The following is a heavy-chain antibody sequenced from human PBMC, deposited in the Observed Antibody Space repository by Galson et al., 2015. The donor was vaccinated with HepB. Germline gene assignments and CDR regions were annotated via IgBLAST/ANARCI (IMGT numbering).Heavy chain of an antibody. Sequence: SLRLSCAASRFSFRDYGMHWVRQAPGKGLEWVASASNDGSIKYYADSVEGRFTISRDNSKHILYLQMSSLRVADTALYYCTRGPSHGAFDYWGQGTLVAVSS. CDR2: ASNDGSIK. CDR3: TRGPSHGAFDY. D-gene: IGHD3-10*01. CDR1: RFSFRDYG. V-gene: IGHV3-30*03. J-gene: IGHJ4*02.